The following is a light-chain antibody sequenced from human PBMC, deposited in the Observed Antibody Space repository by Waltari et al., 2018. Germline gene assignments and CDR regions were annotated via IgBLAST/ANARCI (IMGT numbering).Light chain of an antibody. Sequence: EIVLTQSPGTLSLSPGERATLSCRASQSVTTSSLAWSQQKPGQAPSLLIYVASSRATDIPDRFGGSGSGRDFTTTISRLEPEDFAVYYCQQYGSSTWTFGQGTKVEVK. J-gene: IGKJ1*01. V-gene: IGKV3-20*01. CDR3: QQYGSSTWT. CDR1: QSVTTSS. CDR2: VAS.